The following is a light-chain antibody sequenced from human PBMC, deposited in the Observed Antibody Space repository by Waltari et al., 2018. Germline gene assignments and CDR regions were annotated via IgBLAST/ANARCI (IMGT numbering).Light chain of an antibody. Sequence: EIVLTESPGPLSLSPGERATLSCRASQTIDNSYLAWYQQKPGQAPRLLIYGTSNRATGIPDRFSGSGSGTDFTLTISRLEPEDFAVYYCQQYGSSLLFTFGPGTKVDIK. CDR2: GTS. CDR1: QTIDNSY. CDR3: QQYGSSLLFT. V-gene: IGKV3-20*01. J-gene: IGKJ3*01.